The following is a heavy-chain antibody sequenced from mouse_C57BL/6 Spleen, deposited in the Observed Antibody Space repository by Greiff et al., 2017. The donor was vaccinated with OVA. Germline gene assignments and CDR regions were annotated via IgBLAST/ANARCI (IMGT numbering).Heavy chain of an antibody. CDR3: ARSYYGNWFAY. CDR1: GYAFSSSW. D-gene: IGHD1-1*01. CDR2: IYPGDGDT. Sequence: QVQLQQSGPELVKPGASVKISCKASGYAFSSSWMNWVKQRPGKGLEWIGRIYPGDGDTNYNGKFKGKATLTADKSSSTAYMQLSSLTSEDSAVYFCARSYYGNWFAYWGQGTLVTVSA. V-gene: IGHV1-82*01. J-gene: IGHJ3*01.